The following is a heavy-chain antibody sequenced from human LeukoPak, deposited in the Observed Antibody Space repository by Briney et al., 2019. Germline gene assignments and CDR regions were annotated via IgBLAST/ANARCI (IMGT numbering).Heavy chain of an antibody. V-gene: IGHV4-4*07. CDR1: GGSISSYY. Sequence: SETLSLTCTVSGGSISSYYWSWIRQPAGKGLEWIGRIYTSGSTNYNPSLKSRVTMSVDTSKNQFSLKLSSVTAADTAVYYCARDPYCSSTSCYGYWFDPWGQGTLVTVSS. D-gene: IGHD2-2*01. J-gene: IGHJ5*02. CDR3: ARDPYCSSTSCYGYWFDP. CDR2: IYTSGST.